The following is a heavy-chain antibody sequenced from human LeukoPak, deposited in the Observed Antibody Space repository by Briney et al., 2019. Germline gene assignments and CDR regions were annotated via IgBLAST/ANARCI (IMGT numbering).Heavy chain of an antibody. Sequence: GGSLRLSCAASGSTFSTYAISWVRQAPGKGLEWVSAISGSGGSTYYADSVKGRFTISRDNSKNTLYLQMNSLRTEDTAVYYCAKDPQKLARTGFDYWGQGTLVTVSS. CDR1: GSTFSTYA. CDR3: AKDPQKLARTGFDY. J-gene: IGHJ4*02. CDR2: ISGSGGST. V-gene: IGHV3-23*01. D-gene: IGHD6-13*01.